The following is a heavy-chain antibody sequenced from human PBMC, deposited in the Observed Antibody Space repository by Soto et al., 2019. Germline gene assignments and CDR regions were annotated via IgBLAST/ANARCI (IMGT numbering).Heavy chain of an antibody. J-gene: IGHJ6*02. CDR2: IFPGDSDT. D-gene: IGHD6-13*01. CDR3: ARDAAGYSSSWLGQLYYYGMDV. CDR1: GYNFGAYW. V-gene: IGHV5-51*01. Sequence: PGESLKISCQGSGYNFGAYWIGWVRQMPGKGLEWMGIIFPGDSDTRYRPSFQGQVTISVDRSINTAYLQWSSLRSEDTAVYYCARDAAGYSSSWLGQLYYYGMDVWGQGTTVTVSS.